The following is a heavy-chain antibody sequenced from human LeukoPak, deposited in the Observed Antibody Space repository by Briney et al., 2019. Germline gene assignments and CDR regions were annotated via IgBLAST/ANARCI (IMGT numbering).Heavy chain of an antibody. D-gene: IGHD1-14*01. CDR1: GGSFSGYY. Sequence: SETLSLTCAVYGGSFSGYYWSWIRQPPGKGLEWIGEINHSGSTNYNPSLKSRVTILVDTSKNQFSLKLSSVTAADTAVYYCARGRSSRNRPRLDYWGQGTLVTVSS. CDR3: ARGRSSRNRPRLDY. J-gene: IGHJ4*02. CDR2: INHSGST. V-gene: IGHV4-34*01.